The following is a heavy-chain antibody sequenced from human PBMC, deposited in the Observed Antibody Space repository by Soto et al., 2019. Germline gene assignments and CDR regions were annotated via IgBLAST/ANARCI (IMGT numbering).Heavy chain of an antibody. CDR1: GFSFRNYE. J-gene: IGHJ4*02. Sequence: PGGSLGLSCAASGFSFRNYEMNWVRQAPGKGLEWVSSISSTTNYIYYADSMKGRFTVSRDNAKNSVYLEMNSLSAEDTAVYYCARESEDLTSNFDYWGQGTLVTVSS. CDR3: ARESEDLTSNFDY. V-gene: IGHV3-21*01. CDR2: ISSTTNYI.